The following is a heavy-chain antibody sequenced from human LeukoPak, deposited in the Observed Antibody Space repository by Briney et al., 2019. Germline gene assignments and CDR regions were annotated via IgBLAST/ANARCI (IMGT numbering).Heavy chain of an antibody. Sequence: ASVKVSCKTSGYTFTSYAIHWVRQAPGQRLEWMGCINGDNANKQYSQKFQGRVTMTEDTSTDTAYMELSSLRSEDTAVYYCATFTPADYWGQGTLVTVSS. CDR1: GYTFTSYA. CDR2: INGDNANK. D-gene: IGHD3-3*02. CDR3: ATFTPADY. V-gene: IGHV1-3*01. J-gene: IGHJ4*02.